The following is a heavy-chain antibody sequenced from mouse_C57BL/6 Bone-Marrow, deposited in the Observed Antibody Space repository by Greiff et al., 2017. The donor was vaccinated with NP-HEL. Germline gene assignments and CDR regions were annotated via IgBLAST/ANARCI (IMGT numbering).Heavy chain of an antibody. Sequence: HVQLQQPGAELVNPSSSSPLSFPSSFYTFTIYFITFFNQRPGQGLEWIGDIYPGSGSTNYNEKFKSKATLTVDTSSRTACMQLSSLTSEDSAVYYCDDGGFAYWGQGTLVTVSA. J-gene: IGHJ3*01. CDR3: DDGGFAY. CDR2: IYPGSGST. V-gene: IGHV1-55*01. CDR1: FYTFTIYF. D-gene: IGHD2-12*01.